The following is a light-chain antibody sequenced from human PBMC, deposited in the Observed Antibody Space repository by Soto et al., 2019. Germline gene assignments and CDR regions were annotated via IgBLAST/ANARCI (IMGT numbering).Light chain of an antibody. CDR2: ENY. Sequence: QSALTQPPSVSGAPGQKVTMSCSGGSSKIGNYYVSWHQQLPGKDPKLLIYENYKRPLGISYRFSGSKSGTSATLGIIGLQTGDEADYYCGTWDSSLSIFVFGTGTKVTVL. V-gene: IGLV1-51*02. J-gene: IGLJ1*01. CDR3: GTWDSSLSIFV. CDR1: SSKIGNYY.